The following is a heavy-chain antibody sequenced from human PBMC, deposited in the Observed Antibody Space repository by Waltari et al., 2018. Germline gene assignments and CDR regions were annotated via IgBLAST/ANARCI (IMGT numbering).Heavy chain of an antibody. J-gene: IGHJ6*02. CDR3: ARGSFLEWLGGMDV. D-gene: IGHD3-3*02. CDR1: GFTYRSHW. V-gene: IGHV3-74*03. CDR2: INLDGSST. Sequence: VQLVESGGGLVQPGGSWSLPGAAPGFTYRSHWLPWVSQAPGKGLVWVSRINLDGSSTTYADSVKGRFTISRDNAKNTLSLQMNSLRAEDTAVYYCARGSFLEWLGGMDVWGQGTTVSVS.